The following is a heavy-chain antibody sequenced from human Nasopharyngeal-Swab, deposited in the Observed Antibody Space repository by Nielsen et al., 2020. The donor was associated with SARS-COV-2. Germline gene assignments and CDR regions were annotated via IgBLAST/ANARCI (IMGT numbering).Heavy chain of an antibody. D-gene: IGHD3-10*01. CDR1: GFTFSSYG. Sequence: GGSLRLSCAASGFTFSSYGMHWVRQAPGKGLEWVAVIWYDGSNKYYADSVKGRFTISGDNSKNTLYLQMNSLRAEDTAVYYCARDLVRGVIGYGMDAWGQGTTVTVSS. J-gene: IGHJ6*02. CDR2: IWYDGSNK. V-gene: IGHV3-33*01. CDR3: ARDLVRGVIGYGMDA.